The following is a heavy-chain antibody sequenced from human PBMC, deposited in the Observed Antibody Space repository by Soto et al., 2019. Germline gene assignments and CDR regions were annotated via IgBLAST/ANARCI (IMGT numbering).Heavy chain of an antibody. CDR1: GGSISSYY. CDR3: ARVLHAAFDI. J-gene: IGHJ3*02. V-gene: IGHV4-59*01. Sequence: QVQLQESGPGLVKPSGTLSLTCTVSGGSISSYYWSWIRQPPGKGLEWIGYIHYSGSTNYNPSLKSRVTISVDTSKNQFSLKLSSVTAADTAVYYCARVLHAAFDIWGQGTMVTVSS. CDR2: IHYSGST.